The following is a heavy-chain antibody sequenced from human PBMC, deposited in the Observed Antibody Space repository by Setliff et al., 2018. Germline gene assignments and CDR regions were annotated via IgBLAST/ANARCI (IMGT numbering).Heavy chain of an antibody. CDR3: ARDQSSVKRTLTDYYYMDV. V-gene: IGHV1-18*01. D-gene: IGHD3-22*01. J-gene: IGHJ6*03. Sequence: ASVKVSCKASGYFFTGYGISWVRQTPGQGPEWMGWISPYNGDTSYSQRFQDRITLTTDTPANTAYMELRSLRFDDTAVYYCARDQSSVKRTLTDYYYMDVWGNGTTVTVS. CDR2: ISPYNGDT. CDR1: GYFFTGYG.